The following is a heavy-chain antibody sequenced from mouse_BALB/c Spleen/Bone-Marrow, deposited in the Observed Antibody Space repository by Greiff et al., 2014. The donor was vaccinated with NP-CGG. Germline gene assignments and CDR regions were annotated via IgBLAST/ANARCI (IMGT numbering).Heavy chain of an antibody. CDR1: GFKIKDTY. Sequence: VQLKESGAELVEPGASVKLSRPTSGFKIKDTYMHWVKQRPEQGLEWIERIDPANGNTKYDPKFQGKATITADTSSNTAYLQLSSLTSEDTAVYYCARRAARATGFAYWGQGTLVTVSA. CDR2: IDPANGNT. CDR3: ARRAARATGFAY. V-gene: IGHV14-3*02. D-gene: IGHD3-1*01. J-gene: IGHJ3*01.